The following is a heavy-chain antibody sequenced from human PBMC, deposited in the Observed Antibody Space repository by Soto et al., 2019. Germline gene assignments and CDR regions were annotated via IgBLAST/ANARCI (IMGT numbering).Heavy chain of an antibody. Sequence: QVQLVESGGGVVQPGRSLRLSCAASGFTFSSYGMHWVRQAPVKGLEWVAVISYDGSNKYYADSVKGRFTISRDNSKNTLYLQMNSLRAEDTAVYYCAKLAVASPGGYFDLWGRGTLVTVSS. CDR1: GFTFSSYG. V-gene: IGHV3-30*18. CDR3: AKLAVASPGGYFDL. CDR2: ISYDGSNK. J-gene: IGHJ2*01. D-gene: IGHD6-19*01.